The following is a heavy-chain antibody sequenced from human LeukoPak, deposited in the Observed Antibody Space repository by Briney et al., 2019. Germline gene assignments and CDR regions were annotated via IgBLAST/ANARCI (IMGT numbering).Heavy chain of an antibody. J-gene: IGHJ3*02. Sequence: GGSLRLYCAGSGFTFSIYWMTWVRQGPGKGLEWVANIRQDGGEAYYVDSVKGRFTISRDNANASVYLQMNSLTADDTAVYYCARDPIVLGAFDIWGQGTMVTVSS. CDR1: GFTFSIYW. D-gene: IGHD3-16*01. V-gene: IGHV3-7*03. CDR3: ARDPIVLGAFDI. CDR2: IRQDGGEA.